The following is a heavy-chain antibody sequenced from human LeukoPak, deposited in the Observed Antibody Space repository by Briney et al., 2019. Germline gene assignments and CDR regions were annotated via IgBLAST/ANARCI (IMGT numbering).Heavy chain of an antibody. CDR2: IKQDGSEK. Sequence: QSGGSLRLSCAASGFTFSSYWMSWVRQAPGKGLEWVANIKQDGSEKYYVDSVKGRFTISRDNAKNSLYLQMNSLRAEDTAVYYCARGGAVYYDSSGYTHLYWGQGTLVTVSS. V-gene: IGHV3-7*01. CDR3: ARGGAVYYDSSGYTHLY. D-gene: IGHD3-22*01. CDR1: GFTFSSYW. J-gene: IGHJ4*02.